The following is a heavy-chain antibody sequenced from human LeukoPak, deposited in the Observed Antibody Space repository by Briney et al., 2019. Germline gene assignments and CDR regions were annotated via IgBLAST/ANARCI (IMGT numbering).Heavy chain of an antibody. CDR2: IYYSGST. V-gene: IGHV4-39*07. J-gene: IGHJ4*02. Sequence: PSETLSLTCIVCGGSISSSSYYWGWIRQPPGKGLEWIGSIYYSGSTYYNPSLKSRVTISVDTSKNQFSLKLSSVTAADTAVYYCARVFPIAARQNYLDYWGQGTLVTVSS. D-gene: IGHD6-6*01. CDR1: GGSISSSSYY. CDR3: ARVFPIAARQNYLDY.